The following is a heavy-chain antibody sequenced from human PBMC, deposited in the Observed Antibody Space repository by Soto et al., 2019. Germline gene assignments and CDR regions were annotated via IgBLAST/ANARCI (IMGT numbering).Heavy chain of an antibody. J-gene: IGHJ4*02. CDR1: GFTFSSYG. CDR3: AKDVGGWLSYFDY. CDR2: ISYDGSNK. D-gene: IGHD3-10*01. Sequence: QVQLVESGGGVVQPGTSLRLSCAASGFTFSSYGMHWVRQAPGKGLEWVAVISYDGSNKYYADSVKGRFTISRDNSKNTLYLQMNSLRAEDTAVYYCAKDVGGWLSYFDYWGQGSLVTVSS. V-gene: IGHV3-30*18.